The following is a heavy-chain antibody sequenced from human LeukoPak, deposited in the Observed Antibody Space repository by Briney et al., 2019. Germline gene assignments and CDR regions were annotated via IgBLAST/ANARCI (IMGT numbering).Heavy chain of an antibody. J-gene: IGHJ6*03. CDR3: ARGAAAGPPYYYYFMDV. CDR1: GGSISSGCYH. D-gene: IGHD6-13*01. Sequence: TSETLSLTCTVSGGSISSGCYHWTWIRQPAGKGLECNGRNYTSGSTNYNPSLKSRVTIAVDTSKNQFSLKLSSVTAADTAVYYCARGAAAGPPYYYYFMDVWGKGTAVTVSS. CDR2: NYTSGST. V-gene: IGHV4-61*02.